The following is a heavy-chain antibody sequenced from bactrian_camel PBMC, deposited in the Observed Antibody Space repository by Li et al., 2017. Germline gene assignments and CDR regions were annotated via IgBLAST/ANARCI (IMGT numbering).Heavy chain of an antibody. D-gene: IGHD1*01. CDR3: TNGAFLFSSTWPADSTY. Sequence: VQLVESGGGLVQPGGSLRLSCVASGFTFSSYAMTWVRQAPGKGLEWVSSINSGGSSTWHVDSVKGRFTISRDNAKNTLYLQLNSLKTEDTAMYYCTNGAFLFSSTWPADSTYWGQGTQVTVS. CDR1: GFTFSSYA. V-gene: IGHV3S42*01. J-gene: IGHJ4*01. CDR2: INSGGSST.